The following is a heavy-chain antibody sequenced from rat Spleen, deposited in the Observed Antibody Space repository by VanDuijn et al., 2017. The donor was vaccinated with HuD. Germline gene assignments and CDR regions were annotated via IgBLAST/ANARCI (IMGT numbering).Heavy chain of an antibody. D-gene: IGHD1-9*01. CDR1: GFTFSNFH. V-gene: IGHV5-25*01. Sequence: EVQLVESGGGLVQPGRSLKLSCAASGFTFSNFHMAWVRQAPTKGLEWVASISGGGGNTYYRDSMKGRFTVSRDNVKNTLYLQMESLRSEDTATYYCAKVTYYGFYYFDYWGQGVMVTVSS. J-gene: IGHJ2*01. CDR2: ISGGGGNT. CDR3: AKVTYYGFYYFDY.